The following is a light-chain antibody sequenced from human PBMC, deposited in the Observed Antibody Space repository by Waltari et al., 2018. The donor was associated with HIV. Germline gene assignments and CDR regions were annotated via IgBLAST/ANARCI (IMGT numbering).Light chain of an antibody. CDR1: SSNIETNT. CDR3: VAWDDSLNGPV. J-gene: IGLJ2*01. Sequence: QSVLTQAPSASGTPGQRVTISCSGSSSNIETNTVNWYQQLPGTAPKLLIYSSSQRPAGVPARFSGSKSGTSASLAISGLQSEDEADYYCVAWDDSLNGPVFGGGTKLTVL. CDR2: SSS. V-gene: IGLV1-44*01.